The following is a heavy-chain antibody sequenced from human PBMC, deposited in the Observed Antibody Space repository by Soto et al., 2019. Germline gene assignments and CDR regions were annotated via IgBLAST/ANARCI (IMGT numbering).Heavy chain of an antibody. D-gene: IGHD6-6*01. Sequence: SETLSLTCAVSGYSISSGYYWGWIRQPPGKGLEWIGSIYHSGSTYYNPSLKSRVTISVDTSKNQFSLKLSSVTAADTAVYYCARDTLGAARIYNWFDPWGQGTLVTVPQ. V-gene: IGHV4-38-2*02. CDR3: ARDTLGAARIYNWFDP. J-gene: IGHJ5*02. CDR2: IYHSGST. CDR1: GYSISSGYY.